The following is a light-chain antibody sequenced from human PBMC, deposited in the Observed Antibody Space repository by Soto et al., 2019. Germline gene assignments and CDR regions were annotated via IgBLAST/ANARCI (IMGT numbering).Light chain of an antibody. J-gene: IGKJ1*01. V-gene: IGKV1-5*03. Sequence: EIQVTQCPSTLSGSEGYRVTGTFGASQTISSWLAWYQQKPGKAPKLLIYKASTLKSGVPSRFSGSGSGTEFTLTISSLQPDDFATYYCQHYNSYSEAFGQGTKVDVK. CDR1: QTISSW. CDR2: KAS. CDR3: QHYNSYSEA.